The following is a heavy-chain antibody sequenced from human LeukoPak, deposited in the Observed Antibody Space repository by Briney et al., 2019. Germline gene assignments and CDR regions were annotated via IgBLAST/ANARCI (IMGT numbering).Heavy chain of an antibody. V-gene: IGHV3-23*01. J-gene: IGHJ4*02. CDR1: GFTFSSHA. D-gene: IGHD3-22*01. Sequence: PGGSLRLSCAASGFTFSSHAMSWVRQAPGKGLEWLSVISDSGGSTYYADSVKGRFTISRDNSKNTLFLQMNSLRGEDTAVYYCAILPPHYYYDTSGYSDSWGQGTLVTVSS. CDR3: AILPPHYYYDTSGYSDS. CDR2: ISDSGGST.